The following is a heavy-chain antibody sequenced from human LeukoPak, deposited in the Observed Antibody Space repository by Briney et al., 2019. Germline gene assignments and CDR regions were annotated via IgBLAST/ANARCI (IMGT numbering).Heavy chain of an antibody. Sequence: SETLSLTCTVSGGSISSGGYYWSWIRQHPGKGLEWIGYIYYSGSTYYNPSLKSRVTISVDTSKNQFSLKLSSVTAADTAVYYCARDFYYDSSGYYPQGWFDPWGQGTLVTVSS. CDR2: IYYSGST. J-gene: IGHJ5*02. CDR3: ARDFYYDSSGYYPQGWFDP. D-gene: IGHD3-22*01. V-gene: IGHV4-31*03. CDR1: GGSISSGGYY.